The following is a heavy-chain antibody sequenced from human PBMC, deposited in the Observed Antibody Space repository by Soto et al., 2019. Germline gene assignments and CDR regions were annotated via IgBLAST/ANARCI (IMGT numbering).Heavy chain of an antibody. CDR3: ARIVRAAAGGEYYYYYGMDV. CDR2: INHSGST. D-gene: IGHD6-13*01. J-gene: IGHJ6*02. Sequence: SETLSLTCAVYGGSFSGYYWSWIRQPPGKGLEWIGEINHSGSTNYNPSLKSRVTISVDTSKNQFSLKLSSVTAADTAVYYCARIVRAAAGGEYYYYYGMDVWGQGTTVTVSS. CDR1: GGSFSGYY. V-gene: IGHV4-34*01.